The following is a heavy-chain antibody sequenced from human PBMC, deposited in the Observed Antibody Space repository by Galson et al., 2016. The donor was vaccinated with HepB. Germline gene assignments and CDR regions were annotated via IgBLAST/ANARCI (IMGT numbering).Heavy chain of an antibody. Sequence: SLRLSCAASGFTFSRYGMHWVRQAPGKGLEWVALVWDDGSQKYYADSAKGRFTISRDNSQNTLFLRMHSLRVEDTAVYYCARVWMNEDFWSGYGDYYHYGMDVWGKGTTVTVSS. J-gene: IGHJ6*04. CDR3: ARVWMNEDFWSGYGDYYHYGMDV. V-gene: IGHV3-33*02. CDR1: GFTFSRYG. D-gene: IGHD3-3*01. CDR2: VWDDGSQK.